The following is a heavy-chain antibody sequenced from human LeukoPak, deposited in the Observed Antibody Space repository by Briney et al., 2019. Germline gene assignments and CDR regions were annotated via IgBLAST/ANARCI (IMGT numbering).Heavy chain of an antibody. CDR2: INPIFGTA. CDR3: ARTIFGVVSRYYYYYYYMDV. D-gene: IGHD3-3*01. CDR1: GGTFSSYA. J-gene: IGHJ6*03. V-gene: IGHV1-69*05. Sequence: SVKVSCKASGGTFSSYAISWVRQAPGQGLEWMGGINPIFGTANYAQKFQGRVTITTDESTSTAYMELSSLRSEDTAVYYCARTIFGVVSRYYYYYYYMDVWGKGTTVTVSS.